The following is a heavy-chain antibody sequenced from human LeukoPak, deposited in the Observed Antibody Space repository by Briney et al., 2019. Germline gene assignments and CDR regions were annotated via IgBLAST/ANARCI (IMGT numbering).Heavy chain of an antibody. CDR1: GGSISSSNHY. D-gene: IGHD1-26*01. CDR3: ARGFGGATTSFDY. V-gene: IGHV4-61*05. Sequence: SETLSLTCIVSGGSISSSNHYWGWIRQPPGKGLEWIGYIYYSGTTNYNPSLKSRVTISIDTSRNQFSLKLSSVTAADTAVYYCARGFGGATTSFDYWGQGTLVTVSS. J-gene: IGHJ4*02. CDR2: IYYSGTT.